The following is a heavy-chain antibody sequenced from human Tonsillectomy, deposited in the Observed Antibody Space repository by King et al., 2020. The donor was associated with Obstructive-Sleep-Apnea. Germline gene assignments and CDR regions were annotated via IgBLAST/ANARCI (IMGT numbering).Heavy chain of an antibody. Sequence: QLVQSGAEVKKPGASVKVSCKASGYTFTAYYMHWVRQAPGQGLEWMGWINPYSGGTNYAQKFQGRVTMTRDTSISTAYMELSRLRSDDTAVYYCARVEWFGELSDYWGQGTLVTVSS. CDR2: INPYSGGT. J-gene: IGHJ4*02. CDR1: GYTFTAYY. D-gene: IGHD3-10*01. V-gene: IGHV1-2*02. CDR3: ARVEWFGELSDY.